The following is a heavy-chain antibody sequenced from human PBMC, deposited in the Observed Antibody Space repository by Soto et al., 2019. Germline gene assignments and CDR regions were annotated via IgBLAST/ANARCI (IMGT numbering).Heavy chain of an antibody. CDR1: GYTFTSYY. CDR3: ARNAMGGSHHPTHFDY. CDR2: INPSGGST. D-gene: IGHD2-2*01. Sequence: GASVKVSCKASGYTFTSYYMHWVRQAPGQGLEWMGIINPSGGSTSYAQKFQGRVTMTRDTSTSTVYMELSSLRSEDTAVYYCARNAMGGSHHPTHFDYWGQGTLVTVSS. J-gene: IGHJ4*02. V-gene: IGHV1-46*03.